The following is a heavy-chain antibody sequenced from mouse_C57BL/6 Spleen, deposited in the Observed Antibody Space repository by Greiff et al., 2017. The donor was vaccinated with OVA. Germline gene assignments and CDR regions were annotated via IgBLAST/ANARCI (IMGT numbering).Heavy chain of an antibody. CDR2: ISYSGST. V-gene: IGHV3-1*01. Sequence: EVKLVESGPGMVKPSQSLSLTCTVTGYSITSGYDWHWIRHFPGNKLEWMGYISYSGSTNYNPSLKSRISITHDTSKNHFFLKLNSVTTEDTATYYCARGRITTVVATWDFDYWGQGTTLTVSS. CDR1: GYSITSGYD. J-gene: IGHJ2*01. CDR3: ARGRITTVVATWDFDY. D-gene: IGHD1-1*01.